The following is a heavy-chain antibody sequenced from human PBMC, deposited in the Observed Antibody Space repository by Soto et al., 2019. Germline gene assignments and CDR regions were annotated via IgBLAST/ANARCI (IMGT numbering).Heavy chain of an antibody. Sequence: GGSLRLSCAASGFSLSSQDMHWVRQAPGQRLEWVAVLSYDGGKKAYIDSVKGRFTISRDNSNTLYLQMTNLRAEDTAVYFCAKDWRRGGYCSSARCFVDSSVGYFFDHWGQGTVVTVSS. CDR1: GFSLSSQD. CDR2: LSYDGGKK. V-gene: IGHV3-30*14. J-gene: IGHJ4*02. CDR3: AKDWRRGGYCSSARCFVDSSVGYFFDH. D-gene: IGHD2-2*01.